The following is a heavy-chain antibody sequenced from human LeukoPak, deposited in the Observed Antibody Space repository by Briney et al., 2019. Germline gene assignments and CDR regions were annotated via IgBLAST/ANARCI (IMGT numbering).Heavy chain of an antibody. CDR2: ISYDGSNK. CDR1: GFTFSSYW. V-gene: IGHV3-30-3*01. D-gene: IGHD6-13*01. Sequence: GGSLRLSCAASGFTFSSYWMHWVRQAPGKGLEWVAVISYDGSNKYYADSVKGRFTTSRDNSKNTLYLQMNSLRAEDTAVYYCARDRESSSWYFDYWGQGTLVTVSS. CDR3: ARDRESSSWYFDY. J-gene: IGHJ4*02.